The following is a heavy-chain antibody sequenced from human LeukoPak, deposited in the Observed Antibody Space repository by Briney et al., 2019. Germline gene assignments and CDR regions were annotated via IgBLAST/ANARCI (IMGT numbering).Heavy chain of an antibody. CDR1: GGSISRGGYY. Sequence: SQTLSRTCTVSGGSISRGGYYWSWIRQHPGKGLEWIGYIYYSGSTYYNPSLKSRVTISVDTSKNQFSLKLSSVTAADTAVYYCASSTAHSSRSRWFDPWGQGTLVTVSS. J-gene: IGHJ5*02. CDR3: ASSTAHSSRSRWFDP. CDR2: IYYSGST. D-gene: IGHD6-13*01. V-gene: IGHV4-31*03.